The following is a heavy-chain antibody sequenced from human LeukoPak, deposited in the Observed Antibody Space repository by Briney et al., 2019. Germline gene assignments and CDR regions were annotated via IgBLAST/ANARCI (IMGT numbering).Heavy chain of an antibody. V-gene: IGHV3-15*01. CDR1: GFTFSNAW. CDR3: TILGYCTNGVCPTHYC. CDR2: IKRKTEGGTT. Sequence: GGSLRLSCAASGFTFSNAWMIWVRQAPGKGLEWVGRIKRKTEGGTTDYAAPVKGRFTFSRDDSKNTLYLQMNSLKTEDTAVYYCTILGYCTNGVCPTHYCWGQGTLVTVSS. J-gene: IGHJ4*02. D-gene: IGHD2-8*01.